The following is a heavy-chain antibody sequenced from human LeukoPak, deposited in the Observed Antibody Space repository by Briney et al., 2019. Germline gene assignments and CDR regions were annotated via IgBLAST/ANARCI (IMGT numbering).Heavy chain of an antibody. V-gene: IGHV3-66*01. J-gene: IGHJ6*02. Sequence: GGSLRPSCAASGFTVSSNYMSWVRQAPGKGLEWVSVIYSGGSTYYADSVKGRFTISRDNSKNTLYLQMNSLRAEDTAVYYCARDRNYYDSSMDVWGQGTTVTVSS. CDR3: ARDRNYYDSSMDV. CDR1: GFTVSSNY. D-gene: IGHD3-10*01. CDR2: IYSGGST.